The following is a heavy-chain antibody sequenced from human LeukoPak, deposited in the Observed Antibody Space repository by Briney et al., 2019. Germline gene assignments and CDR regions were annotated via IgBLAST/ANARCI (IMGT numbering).Heavy chain of an antibody. V-gene: IGHV1-69*13. CDR2: IIPIFGTA. CDR3: ARARSGYDNFDY. CDR1: GGTFSSYA. Sequence: SVTVSCKASGGTFSSYAISWVRQAPGQGLEWMGGIIPIFGTANYAQKFQGRVTITADESTSTAYMELSSLRSEDTAVYYCARARSGYDNFDYWGQGTLVTVSS. D-gene: IGHD5-12*01. J-gene: IGHJ4*02.